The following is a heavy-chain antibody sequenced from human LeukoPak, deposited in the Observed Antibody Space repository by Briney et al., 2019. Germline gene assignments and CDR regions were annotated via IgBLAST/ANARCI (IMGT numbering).Heavy chain of an antibody. Sequence: SETLSLTCAVYGGSFSGYYWSWIRQPPGKGLEWIGEINHSGSTNYNPSLKSRVTISVDTSKNQFSLKLSSVTAAGTAVYYCARGPYWGSYFDYWGQGTLVTVSS. CDR3: ARGPYWGSYFDY. D-gene: IGHD7-27*01. J-gene: IGHJ4*02. CDR2: INHSGST. CDR1: GGSFSGYY. V-gene: IGHV4-34*01.